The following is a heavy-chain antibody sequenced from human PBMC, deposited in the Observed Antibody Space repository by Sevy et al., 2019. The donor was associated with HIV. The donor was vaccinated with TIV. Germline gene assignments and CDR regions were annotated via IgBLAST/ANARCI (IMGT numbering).Heavy chain of an antibody. D-gene: IGHD3-10*01. CDR1: GFTFSDYY. J-gene: IGHJ6*02. Sequence: GGSLRLSCAASGFTFSDYYMSWIRQAPGKGLEWVSYISSSGSTIYYADSVKGRFTISRDNAKNSLNLQMNSLIAEDTAVYYCARDRPKEYYYGSGTQNYYYYYGMDVWVQGTTVTVSS. V-gene: IGHV3-11*01. CDR3: ARDRPKEYYYGSGTQNYYYYYGMDV. CDR2: ISSSGSTI.